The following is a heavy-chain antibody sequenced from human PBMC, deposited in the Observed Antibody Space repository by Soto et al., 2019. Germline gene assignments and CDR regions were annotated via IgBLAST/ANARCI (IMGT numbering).Heavy chain of an antibody. V-gene: IGHV2-70*11. CDR1: GFSLSTSGMC. J-gene: IGHJ3*02. D-gene: IGHD3-9*01. CDR3: ARGKALRYFDCGGRCDAFDI. Sequence: SGPTLVNPTQTLTLTCTFSGFSLSTSGMCVSWIRQPPGKALEWLARIDWDDDKYYSTSLKTRLTISKDTSKNQVVLTMTNMDPVDTATYYCARGKALRYFDCGGRCDAFDIWGQGTMVTVSS. CDR2: IDWDDDK.